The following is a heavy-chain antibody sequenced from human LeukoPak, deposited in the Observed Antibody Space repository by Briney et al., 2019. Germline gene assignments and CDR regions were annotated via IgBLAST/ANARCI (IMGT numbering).Heavy chain of an antibody. J-gene: IGHJ5*02. V-gene: IGHV3-13*01. CDR1: GFTFSHYD. CDR3: ARGGRAYADEKSFDT. D-gene: IGHD2-2*01. CDR2: VGTGGGT. Sequence: QPGGSLRLSCAASGFTFSHYDFHWVRQPAGKPPEWVSAVGTGGGTYYSDSVMGRFIISRDDAKNSLHLEMNSLRDGDTALYYCARGGRAYADEKSFDTWGQGALVTVSS.